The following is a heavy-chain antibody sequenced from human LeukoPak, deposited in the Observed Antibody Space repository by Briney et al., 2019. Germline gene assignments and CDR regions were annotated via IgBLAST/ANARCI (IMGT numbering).Heavy chain of an antibody. CDR2: IYPGDSDT. CDR3: ARRPRRGGSPPSDNWFDP. Sequence: GESLKISCKGSGYSFTSYWIGWVRQMPGKGLEWMGIIYPGDSDTRYSPSFQGQVPISADKSISTAYLQWSSLKASDTAMYYCARRPRRGGSPPSDNWFDPWGQGTLVTVSS. J-gene: IGHJ5*02. D-gene: IGHD3-16*01. V-gene: IGHV5-51*01. CDR1: GYSFTSYW.